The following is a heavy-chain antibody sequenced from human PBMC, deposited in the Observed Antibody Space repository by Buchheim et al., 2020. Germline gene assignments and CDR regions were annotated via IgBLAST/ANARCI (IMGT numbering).Heavy chain of an antibody. D-gene: IGHD2-15*01. CDR1: ADSMTNYY. CDR3: ARARARVGYCSGGSCYSFDY. J-gene: IGHJ4*02. CDR2: MYNSGVT. V-gene: IGHV4-59*12. Sequence: QVQLQESGPGLVKPSETLSLTCTVSADSMTNYYWSWIRQPPGKGLEWIGYMYNSGVTEHNPSLKSRVTISVDTSKNQFSLKLSSVTAADTAVYYCARARARVGYCSGGSCYSFDYWGQGTL.